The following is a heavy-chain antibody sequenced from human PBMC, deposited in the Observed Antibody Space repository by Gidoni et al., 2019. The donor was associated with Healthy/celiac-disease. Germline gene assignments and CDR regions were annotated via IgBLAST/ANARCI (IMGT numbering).Heavy chain of an antibody. CDR1: GFTFSSYG. D-gene: IGHD5-12*01. Sequence: QVQLVESGGGVVQPGRSLRISCAASGFTFSSYGMHWVRQAPGKGLEWVAVIWYDGSNKYYADSVKGRFTISRDNSKNTLYLQMNSLRAEDTAVYYCARDQGDGYNHVDYWGQGTLVTVSS. CDR3: ARDQGDGYNHVDY. CDR2: IWYDGSNK. V-gene: IGHV3-33*01. J-gene: IGHJ4*02.